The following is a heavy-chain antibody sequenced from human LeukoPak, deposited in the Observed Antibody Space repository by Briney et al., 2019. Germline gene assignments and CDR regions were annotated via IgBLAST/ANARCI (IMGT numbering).Heavy chain of an antibody. Sequence: GGSLRLSCAASGFTFSDYYMSWIRQAPGKGLEWVANINVDGSEKYYVDSVKGRFTISRDNAKNSLYLQMNSLRAEDTALYYCARDFWAYFDYWGQGTLVTVSS. CDR1: GFTFSDYY. V-gene: IGHV3-7*04. J-gene: IGHJ4*02. D-gene: IGHD2/OR15-2a*01. CDR2: INVDGSEK. CDR3: ARDFWAYFDY.